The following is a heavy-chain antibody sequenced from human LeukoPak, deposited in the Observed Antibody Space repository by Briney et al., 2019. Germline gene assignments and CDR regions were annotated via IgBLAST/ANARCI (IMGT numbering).Heavy chain of an antibody. Sequence: SGGSLTLSCIVSGFTISSYEMSWIRQAPGKGLEWIASTEYSGGSAYYADSVNGRFSISREDSNHIPYLRLNSLRAEDSALYYCPRNSGWYGISWGQGTLVTVPP. D-gene: IGHD6-19*01. CDR2: TEYSGGSA. CDR3: PRNSGWYGIS. CDR1: GFTISSYE. J-gene: IGHJ4*02. V-gene: IGHV3-23*01.